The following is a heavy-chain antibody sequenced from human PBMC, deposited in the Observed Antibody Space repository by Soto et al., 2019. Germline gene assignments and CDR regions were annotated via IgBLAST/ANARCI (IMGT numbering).Heavy chain of an antibody. CDR3: ARQRIRGYYGSGSPNFDY. CDR2: IYYSGST. J-gene: IGHJ4*02. CDR1: GGSISSSSYY. V-gene: IGHV4-39*01. D-gene: IGHD3-10*01. Sequence: PSETLSLTCTASGGSISSSSYYWGWIRQPPGKGLEWIGSIYYSGSTYYNPSLKSRVTISVDTSKNQFSLKLSSVTAADTAVYYCARQRIRGYYGSGSPNFDYWGQGTLVTVSS.